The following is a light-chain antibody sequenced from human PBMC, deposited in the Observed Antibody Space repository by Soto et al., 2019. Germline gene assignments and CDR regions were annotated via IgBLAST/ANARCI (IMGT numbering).Light chain of an antibody. CDR2: DAS. V-gene: IGKV3-11*01. Sequence: EIVMTQSPATLSVSPGERATLSCRASQSVSSNLAWYQQEPGQAPRLLIYDASNRATGVPARFSGSGSGTDFTLTITSLEPEDFAVYYCQQRSSWPPVTFGGGTKVDI. CDR3: QQRSSWPPVT. J-gene: IGKJ4*01. CDR1: QSVSSN.